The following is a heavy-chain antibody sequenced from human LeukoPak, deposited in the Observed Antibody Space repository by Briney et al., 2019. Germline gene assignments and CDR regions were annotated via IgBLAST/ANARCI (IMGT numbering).Heavy chain of an antibody. J-gene: IGHJ3*02. CDR3: ARDLRLEENAFDI. CDR2: IIPIFGTA. D-gene: IGHD1-1*01. CDR1: GGTFSSYA. Sequence: SVKVSCKASGGTFSSYAISWVRQARGQGLECMGGIIPIFGTANYAQKFQGRVTITADESTSTAYMELSSLRSEDTAVYYCARDLRLEENAFDIWGQGTMVTVSS. V-gene: IGHV1-69*13.